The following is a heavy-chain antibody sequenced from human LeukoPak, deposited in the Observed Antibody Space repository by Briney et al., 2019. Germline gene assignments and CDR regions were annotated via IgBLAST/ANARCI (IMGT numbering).Heavy chain of an antibody. Sequence: GGSLRLSCAASGFTFSSYSMNWVRQAPGKGLEWVSYISSSGSTIYYADSVKGRFTISRDNAKNSLYLQMNSVRAEDTAVYYCAGRRWYHLDYWGQGTLVTVSS. J-gene: IGHJ4*02. V-gene: IGHV3-48*04. CDR2: ISSSGSTI. CDR3: AGRRWYHLDY. CDR1: GFTFSSYS. D-gene: IGHD2-15*01.